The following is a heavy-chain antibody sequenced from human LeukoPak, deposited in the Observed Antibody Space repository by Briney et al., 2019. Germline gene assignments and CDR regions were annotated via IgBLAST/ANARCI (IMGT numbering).Heavy chain of an antibody. CDR1: GYTFTSYG. D-gene: IGHD2-2*01. CDR2: ISAYNGNT. V-gene: IGHV1-18*01. CDR3: ARVIVVVPAAIRFDY. J-gene: IGHJ4*02. Sequence: ASVKVSCKASGYTFTSYGISWVRQAPGQGLEWMGWISAYNGNTNYAQKLQGRVTMTTDTSTSTAYMELRSLRSDDTAVYYCARVIVVVPAAIRFDYWGQGTLVTVSS.